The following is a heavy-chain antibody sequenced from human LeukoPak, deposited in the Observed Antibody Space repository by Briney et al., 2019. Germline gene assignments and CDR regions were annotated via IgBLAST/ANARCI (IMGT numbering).Heavy chain of an antibody. V-gene: IGHV3-21*04. CDR1: GFTFSGYS. CDR2: ISSSSSYI. Sequence: PGGSLRLSCAAYGFTFSGYSMNWVREARGNVKEWVSSISSSSSYIYYADSVKGRFTISRHNSKNTLYLQMNSLRAEDTAVYYCARGRPYGDSYYYYGMDVWGQGTTVTVSS. CDR3: ARGRPYGDSYYYYGMDV. J-gene: IGHJ6*02. D-gene: IGHD4-17*01.